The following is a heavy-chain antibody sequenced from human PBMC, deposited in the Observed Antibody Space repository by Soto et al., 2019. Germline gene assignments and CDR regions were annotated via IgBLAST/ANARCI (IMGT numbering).Heavy chain of an antibody. CDR3: AKDNQAAAGIVDY. D-gene: IGHD6-13*01. CDR1: GFTFDDYA. CDR2: ISWNSGSI. Sequence: PGGSLRLSCAASGFTFDDYAMHWVRQAPGKGLEWVSGISWNSGSIGYADSVKGRFTISRDNAKNSLYLQMNSLRAEDTALYYCAKDNQAAAGIVDYWGQGTLVTVSS. J-gene: IGHJ4*02. V-gene: IGHV3-9*01.